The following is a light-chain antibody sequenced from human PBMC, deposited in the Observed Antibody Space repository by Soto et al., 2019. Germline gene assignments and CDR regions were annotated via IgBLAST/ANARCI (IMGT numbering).Light chain of an antibody. Sequence: EIVLTQSPATLSSSPWERATLSCTASQSVSVYLGWYQQKPGQAPRLLIYGASSRATGIPDRFSGSGSGTDFTLTISRLEPEDFAVYYCQLYGTSPKPFGQGTKVDIK. V-gene: IGKV3-20*01. CDR2: GAS. J-gene: IGKJ1*01. CDR1: QSVSVY. CDR3: QLYGTSPKP.